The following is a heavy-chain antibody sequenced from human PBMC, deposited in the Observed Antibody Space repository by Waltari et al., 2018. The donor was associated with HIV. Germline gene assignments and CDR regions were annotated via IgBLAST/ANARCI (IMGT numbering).Heavy chain of an antibody. CDR3: VKDGGLSSRHYYVGYFDY. CDR2: ITWNSGIT. V-gene: IGHV3-9*01. CDR1: GFPFPDFA. Sequence: EVQLVESGGGLVQPGRSLRLSCAASGFPFPDFAMPLVRQVPGKGLEWVSGITWNSGITGYADSVKGRFTISRDNAKNSLYLQMNSLRAEDTALYYCVKDGGLSSRHYYVGYFDYWGQGTLVTVSS. D-gene: IGHD3-22*01. J-gene: IGHJ4*02.